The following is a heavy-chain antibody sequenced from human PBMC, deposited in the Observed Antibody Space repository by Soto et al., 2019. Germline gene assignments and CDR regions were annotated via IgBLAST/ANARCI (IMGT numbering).Heavy chain of an antibody. J-gene: IGHJ5*02. V-gene: IGHV1-8*01. D-gene: IGHD3-10*01. CDR2: MNPNSGNT. CDR3: ATAKTSPGGWFDP. CDR1: GYTFTSYD. Sequence: QVQLVQSGAEVKKPGASVKVSCKASGYTFTSYDLNWVRQATGQGLEWMGWMNPNSGNTGYAQKFQGRVTMNRNTSISTAYMELSSLRSEDTAVYYCATAKTSPGGWFDPWGQGTLVTVSS.